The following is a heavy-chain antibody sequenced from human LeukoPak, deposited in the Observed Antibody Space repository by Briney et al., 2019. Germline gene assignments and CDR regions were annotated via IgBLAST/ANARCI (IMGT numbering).Heavy chain of an antibody. Sequence: ASVKVSCKASGYTFTSYDINWVRQATGQGLEWMGWMNPNSGNTGCAQKFQGRVTVTRNTSITTAYMELSSLRSEDTAVYYCARGAPGSYCSGGSCPYFDYWGQGALVTVSS. CDR2: MNPNSGNT. CDR3: ARGAPGSYCSGGSCPYFDY. J-gene: IGHJ4*02. CDR1: GYTFTSYD. V-gene: IGHV1-8*01. D-gene: IGHD2-15*01.